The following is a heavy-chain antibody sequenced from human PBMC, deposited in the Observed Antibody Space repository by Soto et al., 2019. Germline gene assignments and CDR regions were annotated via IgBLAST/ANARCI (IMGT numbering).Heavy chain of an antibody. V-gene: IGHV4-39*01. CDR1: GGSISSSSYY. CDR2: IYYSGST. CDR3: ARLGSTLGEDSRYYYYGMDV. Sequence: PSETLSLTCTVSGGSISSSSYYWGWIRQPPGKGLEWIGSIYYSGSTYYNPSLKSRVTISVDTSKSQFSLKLSSVTAADTAVYYCARLGSTLGEDSRYYYYGMDVWGQGTTVTVSS. D-gene: IGHD3-3*01. J-gene: IGHJ6*02.